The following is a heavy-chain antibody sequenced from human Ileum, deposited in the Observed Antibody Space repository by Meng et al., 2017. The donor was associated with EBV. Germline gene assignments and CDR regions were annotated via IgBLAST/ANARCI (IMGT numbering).Heavy chain of an antibody. V-gene: IGHV1-69*06. CDR1: GGTSSTYG. Sequence: HVQLVQSGAEVNKPGSSVRLSCKASGGTSSTYGIGWVRQAPAKGHEWMGTIIPVFGTTTNAQKLQGRVTITADKSTDTAYMDLNSLTSEDTAVYYCAGHYGSGNYAFDYWGQGTLVTVSS. CDR3: AGHYGSGNYAFDY. D-gene: IGHD3-10*01. J-gene: IGHJ4*02. CDR2: IIPVFGTT.